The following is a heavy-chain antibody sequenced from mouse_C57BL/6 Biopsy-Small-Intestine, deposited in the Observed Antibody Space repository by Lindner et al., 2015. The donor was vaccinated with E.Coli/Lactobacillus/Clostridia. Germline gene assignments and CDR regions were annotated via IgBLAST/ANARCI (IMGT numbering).Heavy chain of an antibody. CDR3: ARSEGSPLNQ. CDR1: GDTFTSYT. Sequence: SVKVSCKASGDTFTSYTISWVRRAPGQGLEWMGGIIPFSDSAHYDQKFQDRVTITADKSTTTVYMELSSLRSEDTATYYCARSEGSPLNQWGQGTLVTVS. J-gene: IGHJ3*01. CDR2: IIPFSDSA. V-gene: IGHV1-4*01.